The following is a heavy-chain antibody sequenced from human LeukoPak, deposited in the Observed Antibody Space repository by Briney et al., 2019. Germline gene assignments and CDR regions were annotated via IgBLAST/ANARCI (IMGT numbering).Heavy chain of an antibody. CDR1: GYSISSGYY. CDR2: IYTSGST. V-gene: IGHV4-4*07. D-gene: IGHD5-18*01. Sequence: PSETLSLTCAVSGYSISSGYYWSWIRQPAGKGLEWIGRIYTSGSTNYNPSLKSRVTMSVDTSKNQFSLKLSSVTAADTAVYYCARDPGYSYGGDAFDIWGQGTMVTVSS. CDR3: ARDPGYSYGGDAFDI. J-gene: IGHJ3*02.